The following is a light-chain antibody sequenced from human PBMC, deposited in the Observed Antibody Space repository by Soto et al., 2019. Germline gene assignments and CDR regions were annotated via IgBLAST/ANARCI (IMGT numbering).Light chain of an antibody. CDR1: SSNIGSNS. Sequence: QSVLTQPPSASGTPGQRVTISCSGSSSNIGSNSVYWYQQLPGTAPKLLICRNNQRPSGVPDRFSGSKSGTSASLAISGLRSEDEADYYCAAWDASLRGRVVFGGGTKLTVL. J-gene: IGLJ2*01. V-gene: IGLV1-47*01. CDR2: RNN. CDR3: AAWDASLRGRVV.